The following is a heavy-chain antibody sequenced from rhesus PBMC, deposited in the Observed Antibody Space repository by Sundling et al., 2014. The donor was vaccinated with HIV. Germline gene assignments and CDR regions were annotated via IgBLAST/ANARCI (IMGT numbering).Heavy chain of an antibody. CDR2: IYGSSVST. Sequence: QVQLQESGPGLVKPSETLSVTCAVSGGSISSSYWSWIRQAPGKGLEWIGDIYGSSVSTYYNPSLKTRVTISTDTSKNQFSLNLRSVTAADTAVYFCARNRGSIPLDCWGQGILVTVSS. V-gene: IGHV4-169*01. D-gene: IGHD3-16*01. CDR1: GGSISSSY. J-gene: IGHJ4*01. CDR3: ARNRGSIPLDC.